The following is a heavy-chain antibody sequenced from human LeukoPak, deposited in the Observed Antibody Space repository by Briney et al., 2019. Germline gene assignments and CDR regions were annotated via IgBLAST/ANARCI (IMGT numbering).Heavy chain of an antibody. CDR2: ISGSGGST. CDR3: AKALDYDFWSGYPGVDP. D-gene: IGHD3-3*01. J-gene: IGHJ5*02. CDR1: GFTFSSYA. V-gene: IGHV3-23*01. Sequence: GGSLRLSCAASGFTFSSYAMSWVRQAPGKGLEWVSAISGSGGSTYYADSVKGRFTISRDNSKSTLYLQMNSLRAEDTAVYYCAKALDYDFWSGYPGVDPWGQGTLVTVSS.